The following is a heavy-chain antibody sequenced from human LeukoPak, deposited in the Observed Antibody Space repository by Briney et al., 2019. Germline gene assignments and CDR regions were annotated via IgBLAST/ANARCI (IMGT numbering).Heavy chain of an antibody. CDR1: GFTFSSYA. D-gene: IGHD4-17*01. J-gene: IGHJ4*02. V-gene: IGHV3-23*01. Sequence: HPGGSLRLSCAASGFTFSSYAMSWVRQAPGKGLEWVSAISGSGGSTYYADSVKGRFTISRDNSKNTLYLQMNSLRAEGTAVYYCARAPAGVGDYHSDYWGQGTLVTVSS. CDR2: ISGSGGST. CDR3: ARAPAGVGDYHSDY.